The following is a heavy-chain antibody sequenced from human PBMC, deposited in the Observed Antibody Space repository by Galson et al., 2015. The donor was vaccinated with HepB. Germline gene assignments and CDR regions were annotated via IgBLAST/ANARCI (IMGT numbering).Heavy chain of an antibody. CDR2: ISSSSSYI. CDR3: ARDDTTTHDYGFDY. J-gene: IGHJ4*02. V-gene: IGHV3-21*01. CDR1: GFTFSSYS. D-gene: IGHD4-17*01. Sequence: SLRLSCAASGFTFSSYSMNWVRQAPGKGLEWVSSISSSSSYIYYADSVKGRFTISRDNAKNSLYLQMNSLRAEDTAVYYCARDDTTTHDYGFDYWGQGTLVTVSS.